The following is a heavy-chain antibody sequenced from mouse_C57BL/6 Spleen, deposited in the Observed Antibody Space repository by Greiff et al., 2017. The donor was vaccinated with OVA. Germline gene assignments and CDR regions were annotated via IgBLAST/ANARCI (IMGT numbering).Heavy chain of an antibody. CDR3: TRVDYGSSYGDYAMDY. Sequence: EVKLQESGEGLVKPGGSLKLSCAASGFTFSSYAMSWVRQTPEKRLEWVAYISSGGDYTYYADTVKGRFTISRDNARNTLYLQMSSLKSEDTAMYYCTRVDYGSSYGDYAMDYWGQGTSVTVSS. V-gene: IGHV5-9-1*02. CDR1: GFTFSSYA. CDR2: ISSGGDYT. D-gene: IGHD1-1*01. J-gene: IGHJ4*01.